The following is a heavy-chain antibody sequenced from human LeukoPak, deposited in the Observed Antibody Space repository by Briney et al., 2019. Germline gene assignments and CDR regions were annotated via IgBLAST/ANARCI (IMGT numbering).Heavy chain of an antibody. V-gene: IGHV1-18*01. D-gene: IGHD3-9*01. CDR1: GYTFTSYG. CDR2: ISAYNGNT. CDR3: ARDILTGYYTSWFDP. J-gene: IGHJ5*02. Sequence: ASVTVSCKASGYTFTSYGISWVRQAPGQGLEWMGWISAYNGNTNYAQKLQGRVTMTTDTSTSTAYMELRSLRSDDTAVYYCARDILTGYYTSWFDPWGQGTLVTVSS.